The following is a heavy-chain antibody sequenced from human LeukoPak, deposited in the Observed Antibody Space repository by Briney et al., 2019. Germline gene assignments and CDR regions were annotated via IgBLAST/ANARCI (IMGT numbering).Heavy chain of an antibody. CDR1: GYTFTSYG. J-gene: IGHJ4*02. Sequence: ASVKVSCRASGYTFTSYGISWVRQAPGQGLEWMGWISGYNGNTNYAQKFQGRVTITTDTSTSTAYMALRSLRSDDTAVYYCARADIRAIASSGWYGFDYWGQGTLVTVSS. D-gene: IGHD6-19*01. CDR2: ISGYNGNT. V-gene: IGHV1-18*01. CDR3: ARADIRAIASSGWYGFDY.